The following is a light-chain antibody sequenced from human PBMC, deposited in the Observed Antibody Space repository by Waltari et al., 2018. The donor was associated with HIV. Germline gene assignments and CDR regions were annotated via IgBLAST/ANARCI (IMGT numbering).Light chain of an antibody. CDR2: EVN. V-gene: IGLV2-14*01. CDR1: TRALGGYDY. CDR3: SSYTSTRDSYV. J-gene: IGLJ1*01. Sequence: QSALTQPASVSGSLGQSITISRTGTTRALGGYDYVSWYQQHPGKAPKLLISEVNNRPSGVSNRFSGSKSGNTASLTISGLQAEDEADYYCSSYTSTRDSYVFGTGTNVTVL.